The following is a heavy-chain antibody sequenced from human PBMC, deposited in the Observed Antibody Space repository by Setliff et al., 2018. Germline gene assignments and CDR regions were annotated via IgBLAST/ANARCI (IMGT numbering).Heavy chain of an antibody. CDR1: GYTFTSYY. CDR3: ARGGYYYDSSGPSPDHFDY. J-gene: IGHJ4*02. Sequence: GASVKVSCKASGYTFTSYYMHWVRQAPGQGLEWMGIINPSGGSTSYAQKFQGRVTMTRDTSTSTVYMELSSLRSEDTAVYYCARGGYYYDSSGPSPDHFDYWGQGTLVTVPS. D-gene: IGHD3-22*01. CDR2: INPSGGST. V-gene: IGHV1-46*01.